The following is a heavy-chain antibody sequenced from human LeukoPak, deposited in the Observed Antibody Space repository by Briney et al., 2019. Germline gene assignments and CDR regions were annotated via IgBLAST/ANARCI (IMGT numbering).Heavy chain of an antibody. D-gene: IGHD3-10*01. CDR2: INWNGGST. Sequence: GRSLRLSCAASGFTFDDYAMHWVRQAPGKGLEWVSGINWNGGSTGYADSVKGRLTISRDNAKNSLYLQMNSLRAEDTALYYCARSARGVSGFYFDYWGQGTLVTVSS. CDR1: GFTFDDYA. J-gene: IGHJ4*02. CDR3: ARSARGVSGFYFDY. V-gene: IGHV3-20*04.